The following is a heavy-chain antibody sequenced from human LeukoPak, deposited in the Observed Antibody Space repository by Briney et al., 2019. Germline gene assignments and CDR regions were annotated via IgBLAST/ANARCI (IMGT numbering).Heavy chain of an antibody. CDR1: GFTFSSYS. Sequence: GGSLRLSCAASGFTFSSYSMNWVRQAPGKGLEWVSPISSSSSYIYYADSVKGRFTISRDNAKNSLYLQMNSLRAEDTAVYYCARAYYDFWSGYYGMDVWGQGTTVTVSS. J-gene: IGHJ6*02. CDR3: ARAYYDFWSGYYGMDV. CDR2: ISSSSSYI. V-gene: IGHV3-21*01. D-gene: IGHD3-3*01.